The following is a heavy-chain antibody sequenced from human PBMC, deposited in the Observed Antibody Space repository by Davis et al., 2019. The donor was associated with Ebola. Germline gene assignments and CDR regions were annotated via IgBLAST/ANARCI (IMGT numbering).Heavy chain of an antibody. CDR3: ARAEGIPYYYMDV. CDR1: GGSFSGYY. J-gene: IGHJ6*03. Sequence: SETLSLTCAVYGGSFSGYYWSWIRQPPGKGLEWIGRISPRGDTNYNPSLKSRVTISVDTSNNQFSLKLTSVTAADTAVYYCARAEGIPYYYMDVWGIGTTVTVSS. CDR2: ISPRGDT. V-gene: IGHV4-34*01. D-gene: IGHD3-10*01.